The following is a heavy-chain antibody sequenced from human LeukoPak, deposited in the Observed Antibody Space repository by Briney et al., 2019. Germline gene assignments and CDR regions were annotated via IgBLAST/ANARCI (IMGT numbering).Heavy chain of an antibody. CDR2: IYPTGNT. CDR1: GGAIISYY. D-gene: IGHD3-22*01. Sequence: SETLSLTCSVSGGAIISYYWSWIRQPAGKGPEWIGRIYPTGNTDYNPSLKTRVTMSTDLSKKQYSLRLRSVTAADADVYYCGRLKFYDSTGYSPGYYMDVWGKGTGVSVSS. V-gene: IGHV4-4*07. J-gene: IGHJ6*03. CDR3: GRLKFYDSTGYSPGYYMDV.